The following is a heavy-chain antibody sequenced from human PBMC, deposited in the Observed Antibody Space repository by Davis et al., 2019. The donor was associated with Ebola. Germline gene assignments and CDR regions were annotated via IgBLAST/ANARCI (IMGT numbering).Heavy chain of an antibody. CDR1: GYTFTNYG. V-gene: IGHV1-18*04. J-gene: IGHJ4*02. CDR3: ARAQFPTTSDH. Sequence: ASVKVSCKASGYTFTNYGITWVRQAPGQGLEWMGWINPHNGNTNYAQNVQGRVTLTTDTSTTTAYMEVGSLRSDDTAVYFCARAQFPTTSDHWGQGTLVTVSS. CDR2: INPHNGNT. D-gene: IGHD1-1*01.